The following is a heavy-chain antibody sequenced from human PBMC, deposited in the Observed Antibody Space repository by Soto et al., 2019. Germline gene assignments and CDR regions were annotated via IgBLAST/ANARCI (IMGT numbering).Heavy chain of an antibody. J-gene: IGHJ6*01. D-gene: IGHD4-17*01. CDR3: AKDLQSYGDYDYYCYGMDV. CDR1: GFTFSTYG. V-gene: IGHV3-30*18. CDR2: ISYDGTNK. Sequence: QVQLVESGGGEVQPGRSLTISCAASGFTFSTYGMHWVRQTPGKGLEWVAVISYDGTNKFYSDSVKGRFTISRDNFKNTLPLQMNGLRADDTAVYSCAKDLQSYGDYDYYCYGMDVWGLGTRVTVSS.